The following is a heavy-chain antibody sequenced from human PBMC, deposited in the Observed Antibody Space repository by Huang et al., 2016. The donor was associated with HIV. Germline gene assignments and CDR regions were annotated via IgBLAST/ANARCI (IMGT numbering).Heavy chain of an antibody. CDR1: GGSISSGCYY. D-gene: IGHD3-22*01. CDR2: ISYSGSN. Sequence: QVHLQESGPGLVKPSQTLSLTCTVSGGSISSGCYYWPWIRQPPGKGREWIGYISYSGSNDSNPSLKSRVTISVDTSKNQFSLKVTSMTAADTAVYYCGRFSYYSDSTISQYLQLWGQGALVTVSS. J-gene: IGHJ1*01. V-gene: IGHV4-30-4*08. CDR3: GRFSYYSDSTISQYLQL.